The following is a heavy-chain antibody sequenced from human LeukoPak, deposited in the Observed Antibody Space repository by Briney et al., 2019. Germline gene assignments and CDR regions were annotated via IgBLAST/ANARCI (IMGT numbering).Heavy chain of an antibody. J-gene: IGHJ4*02. V-gene: IGHV3-9*01. CDR2: ISWNSGSI. CDR3: AKDRGYSGYEAFDY. D-gene: IGHD5-12*01. Sequence: GRSLRLSCAASGFTIDDYAMHWVRQAPGKGLEWVSGISWNSGSIGYADSVKGRFTISRDNAKNSLYLQMNSLRAEDTALYYCAKDRGYSGYEAFDYWGQGTLVTVSS. CDR1: GFTIDDYA.